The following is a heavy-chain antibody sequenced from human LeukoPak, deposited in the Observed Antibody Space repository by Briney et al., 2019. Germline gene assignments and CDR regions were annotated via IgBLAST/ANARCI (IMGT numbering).Heavy chain of an antibody. CDR1: GVTFRACS. CDR2: ISSDSAYI. J-gene: IGHJ4*02. CDR3: ARDGTGWSRDY. V-gene: IGHV3-21*01. Sequence: PGGSLRLSCAASGVTFRACSMGCVRQAPGKGLEWVSVISSDSAYIYYADSVKGRFTVSRNNAKNSLSLHMSSLRAEDTGVYYCARDGTGWSRDYWGQGTLVTVSS. D-gene: IGHD6-19*01.